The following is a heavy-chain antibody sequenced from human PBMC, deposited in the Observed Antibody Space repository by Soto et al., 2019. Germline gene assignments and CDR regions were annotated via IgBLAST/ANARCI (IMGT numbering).Heavy chain of an antibody. Sequence: PGGSLRLSCAASGFTFSSYAMSWVRQAPGKGLEWVSAISGSGGSTYYADSVKGRFTISRDNSKNTLYLQMNSLRAEDTAVYYCAKDYDFWSGYSSQYYYGMDVWGQGTTVTVSS. CDR1: GFTFSSYA. J-gene: IGHJ6*02. D-gene: IGHD3-3*01. CDR2: ISGSGGST. V-gene: IGHV3-23*01. CDR3: AKDYDFWSGYSSQYYYGMDV.